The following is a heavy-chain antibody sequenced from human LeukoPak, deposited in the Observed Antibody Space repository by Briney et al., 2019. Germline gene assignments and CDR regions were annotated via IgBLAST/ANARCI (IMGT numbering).Heavy chain of an antibody. D-gene: IGHD4-23*01. CDR1: GVSISGSSYY. J-gene: IGHJ4*02. CDR3: AREGSRDYGGLDD. CDR2: IYYSGTT. V-gene: IGHV4-39*07. Sequence: SETLSLTSTVSGVSISGSSYYWGWIHQPPGKELEWIGSIYYSGTTYNNPSLKSRVTISVDTSKNQFSLKVNSVTAADTAVYYCAREGSRDYGGLDDWGQGTLVTVSS.